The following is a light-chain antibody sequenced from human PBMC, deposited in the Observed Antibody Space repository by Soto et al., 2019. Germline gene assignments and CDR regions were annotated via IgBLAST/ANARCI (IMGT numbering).Light chain of an antibody. V-gene: IGKV1-39*01. CDR2: GAK. CDR1: QAISNY. J-gene: IGKJ5*01. Sequence: DIQMTQSPSFLSASVGDRGTITCLASQAISNYLNWYQQKPGKAPNLLIFGAKTLQSGVPSRFSGSGYGTDFTLTITTLQPEDVGIYYCQQCHATPLTFGQGTRLEIK. CDR3: QQCHATPLT.